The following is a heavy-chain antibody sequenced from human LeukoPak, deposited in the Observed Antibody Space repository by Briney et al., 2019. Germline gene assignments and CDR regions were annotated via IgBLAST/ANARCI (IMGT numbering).Heavy chain of an antibody. V-gene: IGHV3-21*01. Sequence: GGSLRLSCAASGFTFSTYSMNWARQAPGKGLEWVSSITGSSYIYYADSVKGRFTISRDNAKNSLYLQMNSLRAEDTALYYCARDRELRYCSSTSCYNYFGMDVWGQGTTVTVSS. D-gene: IGHD2-2*02. CDR3: ARDRELRYCSSTSCYNYFGMDV. J-gene: IGHJ6*02. CDR2: ITGSSYI. CDR1: GFTFSTYS.